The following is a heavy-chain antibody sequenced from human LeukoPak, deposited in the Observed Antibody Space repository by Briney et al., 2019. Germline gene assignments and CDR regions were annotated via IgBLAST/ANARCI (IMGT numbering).Heavy chain of an antibody. CDR1: GGSFSGYY. J-gene: IGHJ4*02. CDR3: ATLSSSWYIGY. CDR2: INHSGST. D-gene: IGHD6-13*01. Sequence: KTSGTLSLTCAVYGGSFSGYYWSWIRQPPGKGLEWIGEINHSGSTNHNPSLKSRVTISVDTSKNQFSLKLSSVTAADTAVYYCATLSSSWYIGYWGQGTLVTVSS. V-gene: IGHV4-34*01.